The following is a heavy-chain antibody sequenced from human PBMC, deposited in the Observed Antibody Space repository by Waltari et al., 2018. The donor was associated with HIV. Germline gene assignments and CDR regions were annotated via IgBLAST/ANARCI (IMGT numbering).Heavy chain of an antibody. Sequence: QVQLVQSGSELKKPGASVKVYCKTSGYTFTNHSVNWLRQAPGQGLEWMGWINTKTGIPTYAQDFTGRFVFSLDTSVTTAYLQINNLKPEDTSLYFCARGKKQWPDYWGQGTLVTVSS. J-gene: IGHJ4*02. D-gene: IGHD6-19*01. CDR2: INTKTGIP. V-gene: IGHV7-4-1*02. CDR3: ARGKKQWPDY. CDR1: GYTFTNHS.